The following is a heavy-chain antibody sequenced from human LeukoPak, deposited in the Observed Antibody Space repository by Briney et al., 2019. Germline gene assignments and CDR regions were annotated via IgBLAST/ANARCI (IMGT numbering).Heavy chain of an antibody. V-gene: IGHV3-74*01. CDR1: GFTFSSYW. J-gene: IGHJ4*02. CDR3: ARDYCGGNNLCLADF. D-gene: IGHD4-23*01. Sequence: PGGSLRLSCVASGFTFSSYWMHWVRQAPGKGLVWVSRIKSDGSNTSYADSVKGRFTISRDNAKNTLYLQMNSLRAEDTAVYYCARDYCGGNNLCLADFWGQGTLVTVSS. CDR2: IKSDGSNT.